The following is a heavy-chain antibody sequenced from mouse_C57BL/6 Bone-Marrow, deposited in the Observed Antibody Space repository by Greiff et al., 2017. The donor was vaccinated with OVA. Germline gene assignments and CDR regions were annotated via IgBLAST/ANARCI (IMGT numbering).Heavy chain of an antibody. Sequence: VQLQQSGPELVKPGASVKISCKASGYTFTDYYMNWVKQSHGKSLEWIGDINPNNGGTSYNQKFKGKATLTVDTSSSTAYIELRSLTSEDSAVYYCAREHGYYRFDYWGQGTTLTVSS. D-gene: IGHD2-3*01. CDR1: GYTFTDYY. V-gene: IGHV1-26*01. J-gene: IGHJ2*01. CDR2: INPNNGGT. CDR3: AREHGYYRFDY.